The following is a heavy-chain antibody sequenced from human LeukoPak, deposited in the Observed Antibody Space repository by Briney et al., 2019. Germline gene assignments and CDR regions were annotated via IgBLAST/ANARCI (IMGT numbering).Heavy chain of an antibody. D-gene: IGHD2-2*01. CDR2: IYPGDSDT. J-gene: IGHJ6*02. V-gene: IGHV5-51*01. CDR1: GYSFTSYW. Sequence: HGESLKISCKGSGYSFTSYWVGWVRQMPGKGLEWMGIIYPGDSDTRYSPSFQGQVTISADKSISTAYLQWSSLKASDTAMYYCARLVRSTSYYTPNYYYYGMDVWGQGTTVTVSS. CDR3: ARLVRSTSYYTPNYYYYGMDV.